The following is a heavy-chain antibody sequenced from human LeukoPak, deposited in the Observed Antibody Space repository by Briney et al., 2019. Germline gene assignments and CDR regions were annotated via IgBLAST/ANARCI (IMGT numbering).Heavy chain of an antibody. J-gene: IGHJ4*02. D-gene: IGHD3-10*01. CDR1: GFTFGSYG. CDR3: AKDSSMLRGPIAIYYFDF. CDR2: IRSDGSNK. V-gene: IGHV3-30*02. Sequence: GGSLRLSCAASGFTFGSYGMHWVRQAPGKGLEWVTFIRSDGSNKYYADSVKGRFTISRDNSKNTLYLQMNSLRAEDTAVYYCAKDSSMLRGPIAIYYFDFWGQGTLVTVSS.